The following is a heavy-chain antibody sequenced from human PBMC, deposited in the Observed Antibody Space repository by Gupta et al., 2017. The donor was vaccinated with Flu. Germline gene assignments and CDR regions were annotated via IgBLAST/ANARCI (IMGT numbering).Heavy chain of an antibody. D-gene: IGHD4-4*01. CDR2: ITGSGATT. CDR1: GFIFSTYA. J-gene: IGHJ6*02. V-gene: IGHV3-23*01. Sequence: EVQLLESGGGLVQPEGSLRLSCAASGFIFSTYAMAWVRQAPGKGLEWVSMITGSGATTNYAGSVKGRFTISRDNSKNTLDLQMNSLRAEDTAVYYCAKYLQLVGSKYLYGMDVWGQGTMVTVSS. CDR3: AKYLQLVGSKYLYGMDV.